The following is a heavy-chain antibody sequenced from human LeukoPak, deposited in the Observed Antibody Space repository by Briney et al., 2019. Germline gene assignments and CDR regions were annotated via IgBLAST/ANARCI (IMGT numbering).Heavy chain of an antibody. Sequence: PSETLSLTCTVSGGSISSSSYYWGWIRQPPGKGLEWIGGIYYSGGPYHNPSLKSRVTTSVDTSKNQFSLKLSSVTAADTAVYYCARLPIFGVVIISYFDYWGQGTLVTVSS. D-gene: IGHD3-3*01. J-gene: IGHJ4*02. CDR1: GGSISSSSYY. CDR2: IYYSGGP. CDR3: ARLPIFGVVIISYFDY. V-gene: IGHV4-39*01.